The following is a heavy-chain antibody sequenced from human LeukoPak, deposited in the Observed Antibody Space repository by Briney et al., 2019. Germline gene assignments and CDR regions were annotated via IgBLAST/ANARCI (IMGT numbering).Heavy chain of an antibody. CDR3: ARHQVEYSSSNRNYYMDV. J-gene: IGHJ6*03. CDR1: GRPISSGDYY. Sequence: PSETLSLTCTVSGRPISSGDYYWSWIRQPPGKGLEWIGYIHHSGSTDYNPSLKSRVTISVDTFKNQFSLKLSSVTAADTAVYYCARHQVEYSSSNRNYYMDVWGKGTTVTVSS. D-gene: IGHD6-6*01. V-gene: IGHV4-30-4*01. CDR2: IHHSGST.